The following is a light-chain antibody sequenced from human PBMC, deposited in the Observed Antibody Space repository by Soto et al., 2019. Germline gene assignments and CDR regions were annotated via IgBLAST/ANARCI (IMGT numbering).Light chain of an antibody. CDR3: SSYTSTSSYV. Sequence: QSVLTQPASVSGSPGQSITVSCTGTSSDVGGYNSVSWYQQHPGKPPKLIIYEVRNRPTGVSDRFSGSKSGNTASLTISGLQAEDEADYYCSSYTSTSSYVFATGTKVTVL. CDR1: SSDVGGYNS. V-gene: IGLV2-14*03. J-gene: IGLJ1*01. CDR2: EVR.